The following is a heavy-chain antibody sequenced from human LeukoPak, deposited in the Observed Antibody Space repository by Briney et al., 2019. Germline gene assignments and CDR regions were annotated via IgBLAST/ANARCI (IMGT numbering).Heavy chain of an antibody. D-gene: IGHD3-10*01. CDR3: ARDNSWMVRGATGY. J-gene: IGHJ4*02. Sequence: GASVKVSCKASGYTFTSYGISWVRQAPGQGLEWMGWINTNTGNPTYAQGFTGRFVFSLDTSVSTAYLQISSLKAEDTAVYYCARDNSWMVRGATGYWGQGTLVTVSS. CDR1: GYTFTSYG. CDR2: INTNTGNP. V-gene: IGHV7-4-1*02.